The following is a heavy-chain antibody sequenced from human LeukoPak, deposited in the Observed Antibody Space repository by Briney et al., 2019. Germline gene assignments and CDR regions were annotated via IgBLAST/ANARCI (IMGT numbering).Heavy chain of an antibody. V-gene: IGHV4-59*01. CDR2: IYSSGNT. CDR3: ARLRWQLVGPYFDY. J-gene: IGHJ4*02. Sequence: SETLSLTCSFSGGSISTYYWSWIRQSPGKGLEWIGHIYSSGNTDYNSSLKSRVTISVDTSKSQFSLRLSSVTATDTAVYYCARLRWQLVGPYFDYWGQGILVTVSS. D-gene: IGHD1-26*01. CDR1: GGSISTYY.